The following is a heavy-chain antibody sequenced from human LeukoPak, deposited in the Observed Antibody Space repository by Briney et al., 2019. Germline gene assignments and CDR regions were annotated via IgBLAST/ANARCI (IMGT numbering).Heavy chain of an antibody. V-gene: IGHV1-2*02. D-gene: IGHD3-10*01. CDR2: INPNTGGT. Sequence: ASVKVSCKASGYTFTDYYIHWGRQAPGQGLEWMGWINPNTGGTNYAQKFQGRVTMTRDTSISTAYMELNSLKSDDAAIYYCARVTSGSYQLDYWGQGTLVTVSS. CDR3: ARVTSGSYQLDY. J-gene: IGHJ4*02. CDR1: GYTFTDYY.